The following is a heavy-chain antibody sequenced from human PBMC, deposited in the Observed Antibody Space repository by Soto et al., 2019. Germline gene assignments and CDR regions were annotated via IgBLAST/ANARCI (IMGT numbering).Heavy chain of an antibody. CDR2: ISGSGGST. J-gene: IGHJ2*01. CDR1: GFTFSSYA. CDR3: AKDRSIAVAGNGWYFDL. Sequence: EVQLLESGGGLVQPGGSLRLSCAASGFTFSSYAMSWVRQAPGKGLEWVSAISGSGGSTYYADSVKGRFTISRDNSKNTLYLQMNSLRAEDTDVYYCAKDRSIAVAGNGWYFDLWGRGTLVTVSS. D-gene: IGHD6-19*01. V-gene: IGHV3-23*01.